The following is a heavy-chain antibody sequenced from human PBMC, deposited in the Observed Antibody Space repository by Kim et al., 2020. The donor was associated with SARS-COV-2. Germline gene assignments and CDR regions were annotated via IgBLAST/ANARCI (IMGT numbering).Heavy chain of an antibody. J-gene: IGHJ4*02. V-gene: IGHV4-34*01. CDR1: GGSFSGYY. Sequence: SETLSLTCAVYGGSFSGYYWSWIRQPPGKGLEWIGEINHSGSTNYNPSLKSRVTISVDTSKNQFSLKLSSVTAADTAVYYCARGFVIWGSYRYTPYYFDYWGQGTLVTVSS. CDR3: ARGFVIWGSYRYTPYYFDY. CDR2: INHSGST. D-gene: IGHD3-16*02.